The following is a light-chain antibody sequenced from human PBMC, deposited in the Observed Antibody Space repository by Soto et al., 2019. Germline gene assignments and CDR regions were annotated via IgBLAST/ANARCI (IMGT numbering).Light chain of an antibody. CDR1: QGVSTN. Sequence: EIVLTQSPATLSVSPGERVTLSCRASQGVSTNLAWYQQKPGQAPRLLIFGASARATGIPVTFSGSGSGTDFTLTISSLQFEDFAVYYRQQYNAWPLTFGGGTKLEIQ. J-gene: IGKJ4*01. CDR3: QQYNAWPLT. CDR2: GAS. V-gene: IGKV3-15*01.